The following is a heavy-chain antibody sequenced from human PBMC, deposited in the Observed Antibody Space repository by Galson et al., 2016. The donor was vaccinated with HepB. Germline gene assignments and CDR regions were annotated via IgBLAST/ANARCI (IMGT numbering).Heavy chain of an antibody. CDR1: GFTFSDYY. CDR2: ICGSCTSI. D-gene: IGHD2-15*01. J-gene: IGHJ3*01. Sequence: SLRLSCAASGFTFSDYYMTWVRQAPGKGLEWLSYICGSCTSIYYADSARGRFTISRDNAKNSLYLQMNSLRAEDTDMYFCARVVVVGSTLESFDLWGQGTMVTVSS. V-gene: IGHV3-11*01. CDR3: ARVVVVGSTLESFDL.